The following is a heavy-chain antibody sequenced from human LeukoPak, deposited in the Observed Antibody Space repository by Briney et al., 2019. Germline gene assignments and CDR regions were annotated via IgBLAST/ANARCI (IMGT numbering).Heavy chain of an antibody. D-gene: IGHD3-3*01. CDR2: ISSSSTYI. J-gene: IGHJ6*03. CDR1: GFTFSSYS. V-gene: IGHV3-21*01. CDR3: AREDYDFWSGYYTGNNRNYYYYMDV. Sequence: GGSLRLSCAASGFTFSSYSMNWVRQAPGKGLEWVSSISSSSTYIYYADSMKGRFTISRDNAKNSLYLQMNSQRAEDTAVYYCAREDYDFWSGYYTGNNRNYYYYMDVWGKGTTVTVSS.